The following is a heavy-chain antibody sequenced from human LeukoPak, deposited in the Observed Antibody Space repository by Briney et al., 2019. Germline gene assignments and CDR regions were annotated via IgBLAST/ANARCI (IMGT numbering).Heavy chain of an antibody. CDR2: ISSSSSTI. V-gene: IGHV3-48*04. CDR1: GFTFSSYS. D-gene: IGHD1-14*01. Sequence: PGGSLRLSCAASGFTFSSYSMNWVRQAPGKGLEWVSYISSSSSTIYYADSVKGRFTISRDNAKNSLYLQMNSLRAEDTAVYYCARGSVAITGDTDYWGQGTLVTVSS. J-gene: IGHJ4*02. CDR3: ARGSVAITGDTDY.